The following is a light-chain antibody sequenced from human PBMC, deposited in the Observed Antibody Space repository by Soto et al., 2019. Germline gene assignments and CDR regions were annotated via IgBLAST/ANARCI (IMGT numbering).Light chain of an antibody. Sequence: SYALPQPPSVSVFPGQTARITCSDKSLPKQYAYWYQQKPGQAPVLVIYKDSERPSGIPERFSGSSLGTTVTLTISGVQAEDEADYYCQSADSSGIYQVFGTGTKGNV. J-gene: IGLJ1*01. CDR2: KDS. CDR3: QSADSSGIYQV. V-gene: IGLV3-25*02. CDR1: SLPKQY.